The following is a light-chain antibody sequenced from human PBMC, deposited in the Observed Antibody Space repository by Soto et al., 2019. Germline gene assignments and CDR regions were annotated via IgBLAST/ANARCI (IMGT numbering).Light chain of an antibody. CDR3: ASWDDSLNGYV. Sequence: QSVLTQPASVSGSPGQSITISCTGTSSDVGGYNYVSWYQQHPGKAPKLMIYEVSNRPSGVPDRFSGSKSGTSASLAISGLQSEDEAVYYCASWDDSLNGYVFGTGTKVTVL. J-gene: IGLJ1*01. V-gene: IGLV2-14*01. CDR1: SSDVGGYNY. CDR2: EVS.